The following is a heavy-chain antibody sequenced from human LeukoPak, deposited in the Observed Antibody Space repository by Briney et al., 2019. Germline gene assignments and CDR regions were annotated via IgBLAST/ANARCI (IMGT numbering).Heavy chain of an antibody. Sequence: PGGSLRLSCAASGFTVSSNYMSWVRQAPGKGLEWVSVIYSGGSTYYADSVKGRFTISRDNSKNTLYLQMNSLRAEDTAVYCCARQISSSWRDYMDVWGKGTTVTVSS. CDR1: GFTVSSNY. V-gene: IGHV3-66*02. CDR3: ARQISSSWRDYMDV. J-gene: IGHJ6*03. CDR2: IYSGGST. D-gene: IGHD6-13*01.